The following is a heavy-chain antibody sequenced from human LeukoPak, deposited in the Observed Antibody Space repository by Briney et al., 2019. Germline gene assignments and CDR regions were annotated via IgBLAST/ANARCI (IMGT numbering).Heavy chain of an antibody. CDR3: ATYVDTAMVVDAFDI. CDR2: IIPIFGTA. CDR1: GGTFISYA. V-gene: IGHV1-69*13. J-gene: IGHJ3*02. Sequence: GASVKVSCKASGGTFISYAISWVRQAPGQGREWMGGIIPIFGTANYAQKFQGRVTITADESTSTAYMELSSLRSEDTAVYYCATYVDTAMVVDAFDIWGQGTMVTVSS. D-gene: IGHD5-18*01.